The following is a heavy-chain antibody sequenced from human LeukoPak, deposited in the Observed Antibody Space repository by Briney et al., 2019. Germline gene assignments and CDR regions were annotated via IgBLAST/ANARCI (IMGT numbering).Heavy chain of an antibody. V-gene: IGHV3-11*01. CDR1: GFTFSDYY. CDR2: ISSSGSTI. D-gene: IGHD3-22*01. CDR3: ARVTMIVVVNWFDP. Sequence: GGSLRLSCAASGFTFSDYYMSWIRQAPGKGLEWVSYISSSGSTIYYADSVKGRFTISRDNAKNSLYLQMNSLRAEDTAVYYCARVTMIVVVNWFDPWGQGTLVTVSS. J-gene: IGHJ5*02.